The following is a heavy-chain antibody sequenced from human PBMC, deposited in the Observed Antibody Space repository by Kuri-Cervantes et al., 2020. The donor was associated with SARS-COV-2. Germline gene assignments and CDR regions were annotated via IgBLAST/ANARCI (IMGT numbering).Heavy chain of an antibody. CDR1: GGSISSCY. CDR3: ARDSSGYYYYGMDV. Sequence: SETLSLTCTVSGGSISSCYWSWIRQPPGKGLEWIGYIYYSGSTNYNPSLKSRVTISVDTSKNQFSLKLSSVTAADTAVYYCARDSSGYYYYGMDVWGQGTTVTVSS. J-gene: IGHJ6*02. CDR2: IYYSGST. D-gene: IGHD3-3*01. V-gene: IGHV4-59*01.